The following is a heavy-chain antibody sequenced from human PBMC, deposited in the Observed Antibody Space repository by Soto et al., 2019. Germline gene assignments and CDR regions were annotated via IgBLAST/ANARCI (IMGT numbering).Heavy chain of an antibody. Sequence: PGGSLRLSCAASGFTFSSYWMSWVRQAPGKGLEWVANIKQDGSEKYYVDSVKGRFTISRDNAKNSLYLQMNSLRAEDTAVYYCARASVEDTMFGVVIPYWYFDLWGRGTLVTVSS. CDR2: IKQDGSEK. V-gene: IGHV3-7*01. J-gene: IGHJ2*01. CDR1: GFTFSSYW. CDR3: ARASVEDTMFGVVIPYWYFDL. D-gene: IGHD3-3*01.